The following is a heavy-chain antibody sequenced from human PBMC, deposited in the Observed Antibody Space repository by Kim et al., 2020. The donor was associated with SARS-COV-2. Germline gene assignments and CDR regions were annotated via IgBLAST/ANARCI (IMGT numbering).Heavy chain of an antibody. V-gene: IGHV1-46*01. CDR3: ARGEGSRRSITVAGTTDY. CDR1: GYTFTNYY. D-gene: IGHD6-19*01. Sequence: ASVKVSCKTSGYTFTNYYMHWVRQAPGQGLEWMGLINPSSNIINYSQKFQDRVTMTRDTSTSTVYMEMSSLRFEDTAEYYCARGEGSRRSITVAGTTDYWGQGTLVTVSS. J-gene: IGHJ4*02. CDR2: INPSSNII.